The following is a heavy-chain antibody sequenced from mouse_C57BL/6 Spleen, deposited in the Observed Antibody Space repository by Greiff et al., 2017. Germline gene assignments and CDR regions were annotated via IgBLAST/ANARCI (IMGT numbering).Heavy chain of an antibody. CDR1: GYNFTSYD. CDR3: APTVVATNAMDY. Sequence: QVQLQQSGPELVKPGASVKLSCKASGYNFTSYDINWVKQRPGQGLEWIGWIYPRDGRTKYNEKFKGKATLTVDTSSSTAYMELHSLTSEDSAVYFCAPTVVATNAMDYWGQGTSVTVSS. J-gene: IGHJ4*01. CDR2: IYPRDGRT. D-gene: IGHD1-1*01. V-gene: IGHV1-85*01.